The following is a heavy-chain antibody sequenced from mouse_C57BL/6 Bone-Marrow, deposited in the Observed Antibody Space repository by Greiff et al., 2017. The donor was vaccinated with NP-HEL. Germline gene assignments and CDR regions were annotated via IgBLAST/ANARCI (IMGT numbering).Heavy chain of an antibody. Sequence: EVKLMESGPGLVKPSQSLSLTCSVTGYSITSGYYWNWIRQFPGNKLEWMGYISYDGSNNYNPSLKNRISITRDTSKNQFFLKLNSVTTEDTATYYCASGNAYYGSLYFDYWGQGTTLTVSS. J-gene: IGHJ2*01. CDR1: GYSITSGYY. CDR3: ASGNAYYGSLYFDY. CDR2: ISYDGSN. V-gene: IGHV3-6*01. D-gene: IGHD1-1*01.